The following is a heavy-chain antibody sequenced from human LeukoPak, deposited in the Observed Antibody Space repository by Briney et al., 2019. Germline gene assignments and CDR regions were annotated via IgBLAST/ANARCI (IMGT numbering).Heavy chain of an antibody. CDR2: ISGSGGST. J-gene: IGHJ4*02. D-gene: IGHD3-22*01. V-gene: IGHV3-23*01. CDR1: GFTFSSYA. Sequence: GGSLRLSCAASGFTFSSYAMSWVRQAPGKGLEWVSAISGSGGSTYYADSVKGRFTISRDNSKNTLYLQMNSLRAEDTAVYYCAKDEWRYYYDSSGYKDYWGQGTLVTVSS. CDR3: AKDEWRYYYDSSGYKDY.